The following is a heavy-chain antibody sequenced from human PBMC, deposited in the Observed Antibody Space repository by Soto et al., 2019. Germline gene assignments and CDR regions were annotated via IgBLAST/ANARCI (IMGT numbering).Heavy chain of an antibody. CDR1: GFTFSSYA. CDR3: ARGPSTLHLARYSGYDPFDY. CDR2: ISYDGSNK. Sequence: GSLRLSCAASGFTFSSYAMHWVRQAPGKGLEWVAVISYDGSNKYYADSVKGRFTISRDNSKNTLYLQMNSLRAEDTAVYYCARGPSTLHLARYSGYDPFDYWGQGTLVTVSS. J-gene: IGHJ4*02. V-gene: IGHV3-30-3*01. D-gene: IGHD5-12*01.